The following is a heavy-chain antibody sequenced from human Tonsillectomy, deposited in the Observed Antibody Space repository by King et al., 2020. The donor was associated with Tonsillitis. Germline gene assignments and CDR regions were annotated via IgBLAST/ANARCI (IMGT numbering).Heavy chain of an antibody. Sequence: QLQESGPGLVKPSETLSLTCTVSGGSISSYYWSWIRQPPGKGLEWIGYIYYSGSTNYNPSLKSRVTISVDTSKNQLSLKLSSVTAADTAVYYCASATSTGYYYYYMDVWGKGTTVTVSS. CDR3: ASATSTGYYYYYMDV. CDR1: GGSISSYY. D-gene: IGHD2-2*01. V-gene: IGHV4-59*08. CDR2: IYYSGST. J-gene: IGHJ6*03.